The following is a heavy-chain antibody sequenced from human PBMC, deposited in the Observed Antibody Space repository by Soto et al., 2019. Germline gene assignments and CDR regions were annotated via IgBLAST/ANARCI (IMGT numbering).Heavy chain of an antibody. CDR3: ARDPSVADFYGMAV. CDR2: IYYSGST. V-gene: IGHV4-31*03. J-gene: IGHJ6*02. CDR1: GGSISSGGNY. Sequence: PSETLSLTCSVSGGSISSGGNYWNWIRQHPGKGLEWIGYIYYSGSTYYTPSLKSRVTISVDTSKNQFSLKLSSVTAADTAVYYCARDPSVADFYGMAVWGQGTTVTVS. D-gene: IGHD6-13*01.